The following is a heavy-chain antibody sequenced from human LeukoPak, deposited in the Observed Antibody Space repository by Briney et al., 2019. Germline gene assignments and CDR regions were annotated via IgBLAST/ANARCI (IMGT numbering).Heavy chain of an antibody. CDR2: IKSDGSGP. D-gene: IGHD1-26*01. CDR1: GFTFSSFW. CDR3: ARDGESVGGTIDF. Sequence: GGSLRLSCAASGFTFSSFWMQWVRQAPGKGLVWVSRIKSDGSGPTYADSVQGRFTISRDNAKNTLYLQMNSLRAEDTAVYYCARDGESVGGTIDFWGQGTLVTVSS. V-gene: IGHV3-74*01. J-gene: IGHJ4*02.